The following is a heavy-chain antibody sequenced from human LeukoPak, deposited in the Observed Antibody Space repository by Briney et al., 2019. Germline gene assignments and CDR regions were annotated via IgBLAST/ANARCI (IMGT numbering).Heavy chain of an antibody. CDR1: GGSISSGDYY. CDR3: ARVNDSSGYSNYFDY. Sequence: SETLSLTCTVSGGSISSGDYYWSWLRQPPGKGLEWIGYIYYSGSTYYNPSLKSRVTISVDTSKNQFSLKLSSVTAADTAVYYCARVNDSSGYSNYFDYWGQGTLVTVSS. CDR2: IYYSGST. V-gene: IGHV4-30-4*01. D-gene: IGHD3-22*01. J-gene: IGHJ4*02.